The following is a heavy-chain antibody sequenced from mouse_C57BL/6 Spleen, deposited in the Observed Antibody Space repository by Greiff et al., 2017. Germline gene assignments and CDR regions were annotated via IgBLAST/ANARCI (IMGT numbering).Heavy chain of an antibody. Sequence: EVKLVESGGGLVQPGGSLSLSCAASGFTFTAYYMSWVRQPPGKALEWLGFIRNKANGYTTVYSASVKGRLSISRDNSQRILYLQMNALRAENSATYYCERCSSCSVRGYFDVWGTGTTVTVSS. D-gene: IGHD3-1*01. CDR2: IRNKANGYTT. J-gene: IGHJ1*03. CDR3: ERCSSCSVRGYFDV. CDR1: GFTFTAYY. V-gene: IGHV7-3*01.